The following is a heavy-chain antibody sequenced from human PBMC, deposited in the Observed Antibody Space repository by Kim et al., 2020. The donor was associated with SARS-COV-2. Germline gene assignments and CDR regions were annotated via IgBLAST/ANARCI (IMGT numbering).Heavy chain of an antibody. CDR1: GFNFNDYW. V-gene: IGHV3-7*03. D-gene: IGHD2-2*01. J-gene: IGHJ4*01. CDR2: IGQDGSDK. CDR3: ARTVVEVVGASDYFDL. Sequence: GGSLRLSCAASGFNFNDYWMTWVRQAPGKWLEWVGNIGQDGSDKYYGDPVKGRFTISRDNTKKSLFLQMNSPRAEDTAVYYCARTVVEVVGASDYFDLWG.